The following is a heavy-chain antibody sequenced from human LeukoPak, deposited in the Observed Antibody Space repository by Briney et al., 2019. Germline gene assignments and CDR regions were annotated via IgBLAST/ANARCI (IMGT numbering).Heavy chain of an antibody. Sequence: ASVKVSCKASGYTFTSYGISWVRQAPGQGLEWMGWISAYNGNTNYAQKLQGRVTMTTDTSTSTAHMELRSLRSDDTAVYYCARLGISGTYYYDSSGLPDYWGQGTLVTVSS. V-gene: IGHV1-18*01. D-gene: IGHD3-22*01. CDR1: GYTFTSYG. CDR3: ARLGISGTYYYDSSGLPDY. CDR2: ISAYNGNT. J-gene: IGHJ4*02.